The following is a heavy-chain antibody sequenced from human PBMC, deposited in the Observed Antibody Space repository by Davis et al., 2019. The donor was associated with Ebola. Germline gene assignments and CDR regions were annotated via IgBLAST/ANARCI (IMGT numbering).Heavy chain of an antibody. V-gene: IGHV3-30*02. J-gene: IGHJ6*04. CDR1: GFTFSSYG. CDR2: IRYDGSNK. CDR3: AKVGGSGPLVHV. Sequence: PGGSLRLSCAASGFTFSSYGMHWVRQAPGKGLEWVAFIRYDGSNKFYADSVKGRFTISRDNSKNTLYLQMNSLRAEDTAVYYCAKVGGSGPLVHVWGKGTTVTVSS. D-gene: IGHD3-10*01.